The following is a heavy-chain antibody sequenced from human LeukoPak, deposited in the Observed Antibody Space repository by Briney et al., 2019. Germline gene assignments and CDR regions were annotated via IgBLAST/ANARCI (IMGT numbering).Heavy chain of an antibody. V-gene: IGHV3-23*01. CDR2: ITTSGGTT. CDR3: AKEPYSGSQLLDY. Sequence: GGSLRLSSVASGFTFSSHGMSWVRQAPGKGLEWVSGITTSGGTTYYADSVKGRFTISRDNSKNTLYLQMNSLRAEDTAVYHCAKEPYSGSQLLDYWGQGTLVTVSS. CDR1: GFTFSSHG. D-gene: IGHD1-26*01. J-gene: IGHJ4*02.